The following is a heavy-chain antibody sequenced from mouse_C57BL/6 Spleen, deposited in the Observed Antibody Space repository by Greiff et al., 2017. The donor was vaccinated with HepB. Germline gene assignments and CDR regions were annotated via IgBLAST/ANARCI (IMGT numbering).Heavy chain of an antibody. V-gene: IGHV1-82*01. J-gene: IGHJ4*01. Sequence: VQLQQSGPELVKPGASEKISCKASGYAFSSSWMNWVKQRPGKGLEWIGRIYPGDGDTNYNGKFKGKATLTADKSSSTAYMQLSSLTSEDSAVYFCARSGYYYAMDYWGQGTSVTVSS. CDR2: IYPGDGDT. D-gene: IGHD3-1*01. CDR3: ARSGYYYAMDY. CDR1: GYAFSSSW.